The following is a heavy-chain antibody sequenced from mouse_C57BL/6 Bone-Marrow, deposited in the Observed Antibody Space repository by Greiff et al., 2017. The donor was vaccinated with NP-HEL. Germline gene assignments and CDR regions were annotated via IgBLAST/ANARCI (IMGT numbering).Heavy chain of an antibody. CDR1: GFSLTSYG. V-gene: IGHV2-9*01. Sequence: VKLMESGPGLVAPSQCLSITCTVSGFSLTSYGVDWVRQPPGQGLEWLGVIWGGGSTNYNSALMSRLSISKDNCKSQVYLKMNSLQTDDTAMYYCAKHGNWDGPWFADWGKGTLVTVSA. D-gene: IGHD4-1*01. J-gene: IGHJ3*01. CDR2: IWGGGST. CDR3: AKHGNWDGPWFAD.